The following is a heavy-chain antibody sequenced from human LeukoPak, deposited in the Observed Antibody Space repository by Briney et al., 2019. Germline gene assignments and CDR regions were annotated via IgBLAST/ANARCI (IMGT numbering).Heavy chain of an antibody. Sequence: GGSLRLSCAASGFTFSSYSMNWVRQAPGKGLEWVSSISSSSSYIYYADSVKGRFTISRDNAKNSLYLQMNGLRAEDTAVYYCARAHERMVTPLWDYWGQGTLVTVSS. CDR3: ARAHERMVTPLWDY. V-gene: IGHV3-21*01. CDR1: GFTFSSYS. D-gene: IGHD4-23*01. J-gene: IGHJ4*02. CDR2: ISSSSSYI.